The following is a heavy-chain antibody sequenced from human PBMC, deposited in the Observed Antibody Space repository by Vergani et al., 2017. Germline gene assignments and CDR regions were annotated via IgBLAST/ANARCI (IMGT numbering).Heavy chain of an antibody. V-gene: IGHV4-59*08. D-gene: IGHD6-19*01. CDR3: ASQWLRSGSFDY. J-gene: IGHJ4*02. CDR2: IYYSGST. CDR1: GGSISSYY. Sequence: QVQLQESGPGLVKPSETLSLTCTVSGGSISSYYWSWIRQPPGKGLEWIGYIYYSGSTYYNPSLKSRVTISVDTSKNQFSLKLSSVTAADTAVYYCASQWLRSGSFDYWGQGTLVTVSS.